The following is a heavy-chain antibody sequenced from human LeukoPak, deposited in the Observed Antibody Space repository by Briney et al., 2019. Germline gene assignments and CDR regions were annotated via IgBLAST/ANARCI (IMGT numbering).Heavy chain of an antibody. V-gene: IGHV3-72*01. Sequence: GGSLRLSCAVSGFTFSDYYMDWVRQAPGKGLEWVGRIRNKANNYTTEYAASVKGRFTISRDDSKNSLYLQMNSLKAEDTAVYYCARGVLWSGYFYFDYWGQGTLVTVSS. CDR3: ARGVLWSGYFYFDY. D-gene: IGHD3-3*01. CDR1: GFTFSDYY. J-gene: IGHJ4*02. CDR2: IRNKANNYTT.